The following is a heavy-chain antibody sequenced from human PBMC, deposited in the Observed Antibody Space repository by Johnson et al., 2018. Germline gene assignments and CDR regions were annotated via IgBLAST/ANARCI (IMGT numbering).Heavy chain of an antibody. CDR3: SRVASRSWKGDY. CDR1: GFNFGEYV. Sequence: VQLVQSGGGLVQPGRSLRLSCTASGFNFGEYVMSWFRQAPGKGLEWVGFIRSDGYGGTTEHASSVKGRFTISRDDSKVSTYLQRNSLKTEDTARYFCSRVASRSWKGDYWGRVTLVTVSS. J-gene: IGHJ4*02. CDR2: IRSDGYGGTT. V-gene: IGHV3-49*03. D-gene: IGHD1-1*01.